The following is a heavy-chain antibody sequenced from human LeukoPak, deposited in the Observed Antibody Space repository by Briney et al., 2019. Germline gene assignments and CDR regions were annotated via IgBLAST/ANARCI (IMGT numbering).Heavy chain of an antibody. J-gene: IGHJ3*01. CDR1: GGTFSSYA. Sequence: GSSVKVSCKASGGTFSSYAISWVRQAPGQGLEWMGRIIPILGIANYAQKFQGRVTITADKSTSTAYMELSSLRSEDTAVYYCARDLEVGATYSFDVWGQGTMVTVSS. D-gene: IGHD1-26*01. CDR2: IIPILGIA. V-gene: IGHV1-69*04. CDR3: ARDLEVGATYSFDV.